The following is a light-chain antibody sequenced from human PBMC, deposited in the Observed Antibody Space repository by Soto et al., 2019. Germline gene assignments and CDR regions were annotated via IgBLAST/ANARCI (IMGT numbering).Light chain of an antibody. CDR2: DAS. J-gene: IGKJ1*01. Sequence: EIVLTQSPATLSVSPGERATLSCRASQSVSSNLVWYQQKPGQAPRLLIYDASTRATGVPGRFSGTGSGTEFTLTISSLQSEDSAVYYCQQYDIWPRTFGQGTKVDIK. CDR3: QQYDIWPRT. V-gene: IGKV3-15*01. CDR1: QSVSSN.